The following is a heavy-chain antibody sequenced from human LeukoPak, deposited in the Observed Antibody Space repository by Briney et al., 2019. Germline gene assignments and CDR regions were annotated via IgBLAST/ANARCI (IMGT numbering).Heavy chain of an antibody. CDR1: GFTFDDYA. J-gene: IGHJ4*02. CDR2: ISGDGNST. D-gene: IGHD3-22*01. Sequence: GGSLRLSCAASGFTFDDYAMHWVRQAPGKGLEWVSFISGDGNSTYYAGSVKGRFTISRDNSKNSLYLQMNSLRTEDTAYYYCATNFGAYYYDTSGYYDFWGQGTLVTVSS. CDR3: ATNFGAYYYDTSGYYDF. V-gene: IGHV3-43*02.